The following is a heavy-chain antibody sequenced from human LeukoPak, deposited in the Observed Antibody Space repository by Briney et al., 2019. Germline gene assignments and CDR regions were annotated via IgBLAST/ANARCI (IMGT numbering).Heavy chain of an antibody. CDR2: ISYDGSKR. J-gene: IGHJ4*02. Sequence: GRSRRLSCVTSGFTSNSYGFYWVRQAPGKGLEWVAVISYDGSKRYYADSVKGRFTISRDTSNKTAYLEMNSLRVDDTAVYYCARVRYYDSTVLTRKRSYYFDYWGQGTLVTVSS. CDR3: ARVRYYDSTVLTRKRSYYFDY. D-gene: IGHD3-22*01. CDR1: GFTSNSYG. V-gene: IGHV3-30*03.